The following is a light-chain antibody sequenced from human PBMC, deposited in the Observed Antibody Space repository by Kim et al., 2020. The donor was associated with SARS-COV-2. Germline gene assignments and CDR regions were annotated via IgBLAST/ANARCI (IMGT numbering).Light chain of an antibody. J-gene: IGLJ2*01. CDR2: EVT. V-gene: IGLV2-23*02. CDR3: CSYAGSRTVV. Sequence: GQSITISCTGTISDVGTYNLVSWYQQHPGKAPRLMVYEVTKRPSGVSNRFSGSKSGNTASLTISGLQAEDEADYYCCSYAGSRTVVFGGGTQLTVL. CDR1: ISDVGTYNL.